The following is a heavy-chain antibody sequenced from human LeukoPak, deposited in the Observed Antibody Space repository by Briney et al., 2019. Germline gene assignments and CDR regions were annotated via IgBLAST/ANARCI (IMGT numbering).Heavy chain of an antibody. V-gene: IGHV3-33*01. CDR2: IWYDGSNK. D-gene: IGHD2-21*02. Sequence: GGSLRLSCAASGFTFSSYGMHWVRLAPGKGLEWVAVIWYDGSNKYYADSVKGRFTISRDNSKNTLYLQMNSLRAEDTAVYYCAREVVVTAHFDYWGQGTLVTVSS. J-gene: IGHJ4*02. CDR1: GFTFSSYG. CDR3: AREVVVTAHFDY.